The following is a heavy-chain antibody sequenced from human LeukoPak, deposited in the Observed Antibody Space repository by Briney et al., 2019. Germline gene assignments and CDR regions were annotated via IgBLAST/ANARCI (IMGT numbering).Heavy chain of an antibody. CDR2: ISSSGSTI. CDR3: AREGSGSYYWYFDL. D-gene: IGHD1-26*01. V-gene: IGHV3-48*03. Sequence: GGSLRLSCAASGFTFSSYEMNWVRQAPGKGLEWVSYISSSGSTIYYADSVKGRFTISRDNAKNSLYLQMNSLRAEDTAVYYCAREGSGSYYWYFDLWGRGTLVTVSS. CDR1: GFTFSSYE. J-gene: IGHJ2*01.